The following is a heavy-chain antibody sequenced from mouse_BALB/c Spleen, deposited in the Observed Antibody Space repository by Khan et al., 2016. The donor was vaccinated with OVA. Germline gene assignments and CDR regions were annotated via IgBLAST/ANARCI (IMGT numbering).Heavy chain of an antibody. Sequence: VQLQESGAELVRPGVSVKISCKGSGYTFTDFTLHWVKQSHAMSLEWIGVISTYYGDATYNQRFKDKATMTVDKSSSTAYMELARLPSADSAIDYCTRGGGGNRFAYWGQGTLVTVSA. V-gene: IGHV1S137*01. J-gene: IGHJ3*01. CDR3: TRGGGGNRFAY. CDR1: GYTFTDFT. CDR2: ISTYYGDA.